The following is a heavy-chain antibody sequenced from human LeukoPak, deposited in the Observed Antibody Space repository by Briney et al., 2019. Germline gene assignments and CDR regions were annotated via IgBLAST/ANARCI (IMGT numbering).Heavy chain of an antibody. J-gene: IGHJ4*02. D-gene: IGHD4-17*01. CDR2: ISGSSSTI. CDR1: GFTFSSYS. Sequence: GGSLRLSCAASGFTFSSYSMNWVRQAPGKELEWVSYISGSSSTIYYADSVKGRFTISRDNAKNSLYLQMNSLRAEDTAVYHCARALIGDYDKLDYWGQGTLVTVSS. CDR3: ARALIGDYDKLDY. V-gene: IGHV3-48*01.